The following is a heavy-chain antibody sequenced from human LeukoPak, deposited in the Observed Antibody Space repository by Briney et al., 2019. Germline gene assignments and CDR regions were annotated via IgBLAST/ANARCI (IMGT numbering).Heavy chain of an antibody. CDR1: GGSISSSSYY. J-gene: IGHJ3*02. V-gene: IGHV4-39*07. CDR2: LYYSGST. Sequence: SETLSLTCTVSGGSISSSSYYWGWIRQPPGKGLEWIGSLYYSGSTYYNPSLKSRVTISLDTSKNQFSLKLNSLTAADSAVYYCARDTVGATFPGAFDIWGQGTMVTVSS. CDR3: ARDTVGATFPGAFDI. D-gene: IGHD1-26*01.